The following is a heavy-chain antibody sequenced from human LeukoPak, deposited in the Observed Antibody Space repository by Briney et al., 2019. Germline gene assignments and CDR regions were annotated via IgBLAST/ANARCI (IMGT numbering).Heavy chain of an antibody. CDR3: ARDPGGLRLGELSF. CDR2: INWNGGST. V-gene: IGHV3-20*04. Sequence: GGSLRLSCAASGFTFDDYGMSWVRQAPGKGLEWVSGINWNGGSTGYADSVKGRFTISRDNAKNSLYLQMNSLRAEDTAVYYCARDPGGLRLGELSFWGQGTLVTVSS. CDR1: GFTFDDYG. J-gene: IGHJ4*02. D-gene: IGHD3-16*02.